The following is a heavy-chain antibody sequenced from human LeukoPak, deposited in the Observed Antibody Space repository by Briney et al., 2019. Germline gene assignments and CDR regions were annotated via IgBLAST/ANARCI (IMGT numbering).Heavy chain of an antibody. D-gene: IGHD6-19*01. CDR3: ARGGASGWYDLDY. V-gene: IGHV3-23*01. CDR2: ISGSGGST. CDR1: GFTFSSYA. Sequence: SGGSLRLSCAASGFTFSSYAMSWVRQAPGKGLEWVSAISGSGGSTYYADSVKGRFTISRDNSKNTLYLQMNSLRAEDTAVYYCARGGASGWYDLDYWGQGTLVTVSS. J-gene: IGHJ4*02.